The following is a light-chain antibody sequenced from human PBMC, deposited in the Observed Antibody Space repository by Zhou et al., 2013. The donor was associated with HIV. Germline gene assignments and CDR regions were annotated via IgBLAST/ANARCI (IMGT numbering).Light chain of an antibody. Sequence: EIVLTQSPGTLSLSPGERVILSCRASQSVSSSYLAWYQQKPGQAPRLLIYAASNRASGIPARFSGSGSGTDFTLTISSLEPEDFAVYYCQQRSNWPTFGQGTKLEIK. CDR2: AAS. V-gene: IGKV3D-20*02. CDR1: QSVSSSY. CDR3: QQRSNWPT. J-gene: IGKJ2*01.